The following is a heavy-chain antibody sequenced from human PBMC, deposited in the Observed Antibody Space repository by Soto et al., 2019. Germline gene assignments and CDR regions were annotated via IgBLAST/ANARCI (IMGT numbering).Heavy chain of an antibody. Sequence: PGESLKISCKGFGYSFTRQWIAWVRQMPGKGLEWMGIVFPGDSDTTYSPSFQGQVTISADRSITTAYLQWSSLKASDTAMYYCARLSGWNSGVCYRFDYWGQGTLVSVSS. J-gene: IGHJ4*02. V-gene: IGHV5-51*01. CDR2: VFPGDSDT. D-gene: IGHD2-8*01. CDR1: GYSFTRQW. CDR3: ARLSGWNSGVCYRFDY.